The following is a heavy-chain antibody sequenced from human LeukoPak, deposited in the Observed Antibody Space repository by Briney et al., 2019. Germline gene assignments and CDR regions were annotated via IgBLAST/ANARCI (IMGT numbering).Heavy chain of an antibody. CDR3: AKDRSGGTYY. CDR1: GFIFSSFA. CDR2: ISGSGDST. Sequence: GGSLRLSCAASGFIFSSFAMNWVRQAPGKGLEWVSIISGSGDSTYYTDSVRGRFTISRDNSKNTLYLQMNSLRAEDTAVYYCAKDRSGGTYYWGQGTLVTVSS. V-gene: IGHV3-23*01. J-gene: IGHJ4*02. D-gene: IGHD2-15*01.